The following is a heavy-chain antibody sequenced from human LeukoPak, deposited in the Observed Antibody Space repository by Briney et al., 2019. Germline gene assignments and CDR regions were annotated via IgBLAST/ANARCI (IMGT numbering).Heavy chain of an antibody. CDR3: ARDASYDFWSGYLSY. CDR1: GFTFSSYN. V-gene: IGHV3-21*01. D-gene: IGHD3-3*01. CDR2: ISSSSSYI. J-gene: IGHJ4*02. Sequence: GGSLRLSCAASGFTFSSYNMNWVRQAPGKGLEWVSSISSSSSYIYYADSVKGRFTISRDNAKNTLYLQMNSLRAEDTAVYYCARDASYDFWSGYLSYWGQGTLVTVSS.